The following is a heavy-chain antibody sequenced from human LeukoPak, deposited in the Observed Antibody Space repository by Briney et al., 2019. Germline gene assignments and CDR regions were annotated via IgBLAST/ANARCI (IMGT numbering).Heavy chain of an antibody. Sequence: GGSLRLSCAASGFTFSSIAMTWVRQAPGKGLEWVSSIRSNGDTTYNADSVKGRFTISRDNSKNTLYLQMNSLRVEDTAIYYCAKGQELDDGVFDSWGQGTLVTDSS. V-gene: IGHV3-23*01. J-gene: IGHJ4*02. CDR1: GFTFSSIA. CDR2: IRSNGDTT. CDR3: AKGQELDDGVFDS. D-gene: IGHD1-1*01.